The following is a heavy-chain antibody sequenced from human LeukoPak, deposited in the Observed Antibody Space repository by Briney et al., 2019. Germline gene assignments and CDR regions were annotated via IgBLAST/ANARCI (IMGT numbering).Heavy chain of an antibody. J-gene: IGHJ5*02. CDR1: GDTIISTTYC. CDR2: IYSSWTT. V-gene: IGHV4-39*07. D-gene: IGHD6-13*01. CDR3: ARDPVAGTGTDT. Sequence: SETLALTCNVSGDTIISTTYCWVWLRQPPGNGLEWIGSIYSSWTTYYNASLKGRVTILVDTSKNQFSLNLESVTAADTAVYYRARDPVAGTGTDTWGQGTLVTVSS.